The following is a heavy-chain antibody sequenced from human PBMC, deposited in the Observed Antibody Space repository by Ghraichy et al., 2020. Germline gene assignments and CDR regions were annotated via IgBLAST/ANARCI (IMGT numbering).Heavy chain of an antibody. CDR1: GFTFSSYA. CDR3: AKGDYGFVENDAFDI. J-gene: IGHJ3*02. D-gene: IGHD4-17*01. CDR2: ISGSGGST. Sequence: GESLNISCAASGFTFSSYAMSWVRQAPGKGLEWVSAISGSGGSTYYADSVKGRFTISRDNSKNTLYLQMNSLRAEDTAVYYCAKGDYGFVENDAFDIWGQGTMVTVSS. V-gene: IGHV3-23*01.